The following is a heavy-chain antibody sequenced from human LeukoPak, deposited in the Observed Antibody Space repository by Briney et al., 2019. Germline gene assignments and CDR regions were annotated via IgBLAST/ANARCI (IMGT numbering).Heavy chain of an antibody. CDR1: GFTFSSYG. J-gene: IGHJ4*02. Sequence: GGSPRLSCAASGFTFSSYGMSWVRQAPGKGLEWVSGISGSGGSTYYADSVKGRFTISRDNSKNTLYLQMNSLRAEDTAVYYCAKDPLWLQLRAGVDCWGQGTLVTVSS. CDR3: AKDPLWLQLRAGVDC. CDR2: ISGSGGST. D-gene: IGHD5-24*01. V-gene: IGHV3-23*01.